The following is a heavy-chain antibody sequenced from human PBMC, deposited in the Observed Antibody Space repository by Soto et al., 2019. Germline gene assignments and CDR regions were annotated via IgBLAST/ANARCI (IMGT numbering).Heavy chain of an antibody. CDR1: GNTFNNYF. D-gene: IGHD4-17*01. V-gene: IGHV1-46*02. CDR3: ALEKWDDYRDYGMDV. CDR2: INPRGGTT. Sequence: QVQLVQSGAEVKKPGASVKVSCKVSGNTFNNYFVHWVRQAPGQGLEWMGIINPRGGTTTYSQKFQGRLTMTRDTSTSTIYMALSNLRSEDTAVYYCALEKWDDYRDYGMDVWGQGTTVTVSS. J-gene: IGHJ6*02.